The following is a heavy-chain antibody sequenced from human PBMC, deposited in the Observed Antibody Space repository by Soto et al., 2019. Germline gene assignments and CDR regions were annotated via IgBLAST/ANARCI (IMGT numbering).Heavy chain of an antibody. CDR3: ARDSREYIAYDCN. V-gene: IGHV3-21*01. CDR1: GFTFSSYS. Sequence: GGSLRLSCAASGFTFSSYSMNWVRQAPGKGLEWVSIITITGFIDYADSVKGRFTISGDNAKSSLYLQMNSLRAEDTAVYYCARDSREYIAYDCNWGQGSLVTASS. CDR2: IITITGFI. J-gene: IGHJ4*02. D-gene: IGHD5-12*01.